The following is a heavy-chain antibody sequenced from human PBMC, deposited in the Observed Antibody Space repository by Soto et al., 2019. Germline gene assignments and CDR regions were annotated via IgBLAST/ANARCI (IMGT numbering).Heavy chain of an antibody. Sequence: EVQLLESGGGLVKPGGSLRLSCAASGFTFSNAWMSWVRQAPGKGLEWVGRIKSKTDGGTTDYAAPVKGRFTISRDDSKNTLYLQMNSLKNEDTAVYYCTTDPSFPVVVVAGGWFDPWGQGTLVTVSS. CDR2: IKSKTDGGTT. D-gene: IGHD2-15*01. J-gene: IGHJ5*02. CDR3: TTDPSFPVVVVAGGWFDP. V-gene: IGHV3-15*01. CDR1: GFTFSNAW.